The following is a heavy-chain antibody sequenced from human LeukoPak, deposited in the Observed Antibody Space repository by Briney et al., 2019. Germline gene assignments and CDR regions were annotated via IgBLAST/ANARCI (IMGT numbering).Heavy chain of an antibody. D-gene: IGHD2-2*02. V-gene: IGHV4-59*01. Sequence: SETLSLTCTVSGGSISSYYWSWIRQPPGKGLEWIGYIYYSGSTNYNPSLKSRVTISVDTSKNQFSLKLSSVTAADTAVYYCARDYCSSTSCYRPLGWFDPWGQGTLVTVSS. J-gene: IGHJ5*02. CDR2: IYYSGST. CDR1: GGSISSYY. CDR3: ARDYCSSTSCYRPLGWFDP.